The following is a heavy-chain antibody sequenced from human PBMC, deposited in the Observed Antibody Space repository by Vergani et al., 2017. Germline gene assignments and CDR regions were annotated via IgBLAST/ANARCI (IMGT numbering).Heavy chain of an antibody. CDR3: AGKTSAYDILTGYYHTHPFDY. J-gene: IGHJ4*02. Sequence: QVQLQESGPGLVKPSETLSLTCTVSGGSISSCYWSWIRQPPGKGLEWIGYIYYSGSTNYNPSLKSRVTISVDTSKNQFSLKLSSVTAADTAVYYCAGKTSAYDILTGYYHTHPFDYWGQGTLVTVSS. CDR1: GGSISSCY. CDR2: IYYSGST. V-gene: IGHV4-59*01. D-gene: IGHD3-9*01.